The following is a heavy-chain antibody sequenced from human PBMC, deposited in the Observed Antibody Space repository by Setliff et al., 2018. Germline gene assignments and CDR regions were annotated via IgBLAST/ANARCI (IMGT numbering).Heavy chain of an antibody. J-gene: IGHJ3*02. CDR2: IYPGDSDT. Sequence: ESLKISCKGSGYKFTSNWIGWVRQMPGKGLEWMGLIYPGDSDTRYSPSFQGQVTISVDKSINTAYLQWSSLKASDTAMYYCARLPGYIDAFDIWGQGTMVTVSS. V-gene: IGHV5-51*01. D-gene: IGHD2-2*02. CDR3: ARLPGYIDAFDI. CDR1: GYKFTSNW.